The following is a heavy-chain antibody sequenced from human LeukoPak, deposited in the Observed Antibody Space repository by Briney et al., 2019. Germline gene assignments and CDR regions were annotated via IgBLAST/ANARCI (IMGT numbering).Heavy chain of an antibody. CDR1: GFTFSSYS. J-gene: IGHJ4*02. D-gene: IGHD4-17*01. CDR2: ISSSSSYI. CDR3: ASLYGHGIFDY. V-gene: IGHV3-21*01. Sequence: GGSLRLSCAASGFTFSSYSMNWVRQAPGMGLEWVSSISSSSSYIYYADSVKGRFTISRDNAKNSLYLQMNSLRAEDTAVYYCASLYGHGIFDYWGQGTLVTVSS.